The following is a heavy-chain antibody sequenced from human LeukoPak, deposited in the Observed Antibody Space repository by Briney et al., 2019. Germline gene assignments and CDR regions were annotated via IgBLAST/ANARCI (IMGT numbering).Heavy chain of an antibody. CDR1: GFTFSSYA. D-gene: IGHD6-25*01. CDR3: ARKGIGSSRYQNMDV. Sequence: PGRSLRLSCAASGFTFSSYAMSWVRQAPGKGPEWVSTISIDGGRTYYADSVKGRFTFSRDTSKNTLYLQMNSLRAEDTAVYYCARKGIGSSRYQNMDVWGKGTTVTVSS. J-gene: IGHJ6*03. CDR2: ISIDGGRT. V-gene: IGHV3-23*01.